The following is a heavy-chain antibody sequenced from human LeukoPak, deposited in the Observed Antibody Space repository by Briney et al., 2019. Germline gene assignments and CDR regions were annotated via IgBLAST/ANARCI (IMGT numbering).Heavy chain of an antibody. CDR1: GGSISSSSYY. J-gene: IGHJ4*02. CDR2: IYYSGST. Sequence: PSETLSLTCTVSGGSISSSSYYWGWIRQPPGKGLEWIGSIYYSGSTYYSPSLKSRVTISVDTSKNQFSLKLSSVTAADTAVYYCARAGLGIAAAGFDYWGQGTLVTVSS. CDR3: ARAGLGIAAAGFDY. D-gene: IGHD6-13*01. V-gene: IGHV4-39*07.